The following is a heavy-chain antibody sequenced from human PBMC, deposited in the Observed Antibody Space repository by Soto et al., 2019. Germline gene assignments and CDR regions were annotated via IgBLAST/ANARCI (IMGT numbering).Heavy chain of an antibody. CDR1: GFSLSNARMG. D-gene: IGHD6-19*01. V-gene: IGHV2-26*01. Sequence: QVTLKESGPVLVKPTETLTLTCTVSGFSLSNARMGVSWIRQPPGKALEWLAHIFSNDEKSYSTSLKSRLTISKDTSKSQVVLTMTNMDPVDTATYYCARIVSEMSSGWYRPVVFDYWGQGTLVTVSS. J-gene: IGHJ4*02. CDR2: IFSNDEK. CDR3: ARIVSEMSSGWYRPVVFDY.